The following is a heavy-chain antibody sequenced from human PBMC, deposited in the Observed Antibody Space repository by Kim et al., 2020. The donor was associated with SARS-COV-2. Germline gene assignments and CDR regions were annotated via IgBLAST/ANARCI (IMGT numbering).Heavy chain of an antibody. Sequence: GGSLRLSCAASGFTFSSYSMNWVRQAPGKGLEWVSSISSSSSTIYYADSVKGRFTISRDNAKNSLYLQMNSLRVEDTAVYYCARVGYGGSGYPVPYYYYGMDVWGRGTTVTVSS. CDR3: ARVGYGGSGYPVPYYYYGMDV. V-gene: IGHV3-48*04. CDR2: ISSSSSTI. J-gene: IGHJ6*02. D-gene: IGHD3-22*01. CDR1: GFTFSSYS.